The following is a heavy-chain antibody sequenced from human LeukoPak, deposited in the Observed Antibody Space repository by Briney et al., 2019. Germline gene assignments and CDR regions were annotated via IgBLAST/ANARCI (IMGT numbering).Heavy chain of an antibody. CDR3: ARDFGAAGIR. CDR2: IIPIFGTA. Sequence: ASVKVSCKASGGTFISYAISWVRQAPGQGLEWMGGIIPIFGTANYAQKFRGRVTITADESTSTAYMELSSLRSEDTAVYYCARDFGAAGIRWGQGTLVTVSS. CDR1: GGTFISYA. J-gene: IGHJ4*02. V-gene: IGHV1-69*13. D-gene: IGHD3-3*01.